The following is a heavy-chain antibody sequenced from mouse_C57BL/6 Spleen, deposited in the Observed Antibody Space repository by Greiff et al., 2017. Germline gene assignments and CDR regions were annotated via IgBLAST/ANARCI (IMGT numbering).Heavy chain of an antibody. D-gene: IGHD4-1*01. J-gene: IGHJ3*01. CDR3: ARGGTGTGAY. CDR2: IDPSDSYT. Sequence: QVQLQQSGAELVKPGASVKLSCKASGYTFTSYWMQWVKQRPGQGLEWIGEIDPSDSYTNYNQKFKGKATLTVDTSSSTAYMQLSSLTSEDSAVYYCARGGTGTGAYWGQGTLVTVSA. V-gene: IGHV1-50*01. CDR1: GYTFTSYW.